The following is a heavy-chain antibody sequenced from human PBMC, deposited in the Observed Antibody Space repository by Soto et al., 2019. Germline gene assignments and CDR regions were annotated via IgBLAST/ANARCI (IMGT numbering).Heavy chain of an antibody. Sequence: RDSCGAAEFRSKKYAMNRVSQAQGMGLEWVATISNTGGGTYYADSVKGRFTISRDNSKNTLYLQMSSLRVEDTVVYYWAKDRLGGHFGYWGQRTHGTVPS. CDR3: AKDRLGGHFGY. D-gene: IGHD2-2*03. CDR1: EFRSKKYA. J-gene: IGHJ1*01. V-gene: IGHV3-23*01. CDR2: ISNTGGGT.